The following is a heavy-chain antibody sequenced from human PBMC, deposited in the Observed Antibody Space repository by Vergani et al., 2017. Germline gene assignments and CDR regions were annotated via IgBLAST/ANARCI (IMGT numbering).Heavy chain of an antibody. CDR2: IYSGGST. V-gene: IGHV3-53*01. Sequence: EVQLVEFGGGLIQPGGFLRLFRAASGFTVSSNYMSWVRQAPGKGLEWVSVIYSGGSTYYADSVKGRFTISRDNSKNTLYLQMNSLRAEDTAVYYCAREVDDSSGYYHDYWGQGTLVTVSA. D-gene: IGHD3-22*01. J-gene: IGHJ4*02. CDR1: GFTVSSNY. CDR3: AREVDDSSGYYHDY.